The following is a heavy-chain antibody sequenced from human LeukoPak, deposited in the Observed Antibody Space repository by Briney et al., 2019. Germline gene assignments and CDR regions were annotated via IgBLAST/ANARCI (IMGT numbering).Heavy chain of an antibody. D-gene: IGHD6-13*01. Sequence: PGGSLRLSCAASGFTFDDYGMSWVRQAPGKGLEWVSGINWNGGSTGYADSVKGRFTISRDNAKNSLYLQMNSLRAEDTALYYCARVHVGSNWYPHPLDPWGQGTLVTVSS. J-gene: IGHJ5*02. CDR2: INWNGGST. CDR3: ARVHVGSNWYPHPLDP. CDR1: GFTFDDYG. V-gene: IGHV3-20*04.